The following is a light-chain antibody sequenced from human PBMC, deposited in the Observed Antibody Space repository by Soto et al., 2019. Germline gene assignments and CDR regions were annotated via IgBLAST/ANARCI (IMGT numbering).Light chain of an antibody. Sequence: EIVLTQSPATLSLSPGERATLSCRASQSIGRHLAWYQQKVGQAPRLLIYDASNRATGIPARFTGSGSGTDFTLTISSLEPDDFAVYYCQQRDNWPPLFTFGPGTKVDIK. J-gene: IGKJ3*01. CDR3: QQRDNWPPLFT. CDR2: DAS. CDR1: QSIGRH. V-gene: IGKV3-11*01.